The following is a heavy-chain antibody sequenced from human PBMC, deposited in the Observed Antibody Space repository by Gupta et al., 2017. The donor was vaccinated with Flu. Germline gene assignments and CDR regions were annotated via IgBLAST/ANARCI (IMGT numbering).Heavy chain of an antibody. V-gene: IGHV1-18*01. CDR1: GYTLTSYA. J-gene: IGHJ5*01. D-gene: IGHD3-9*01. CDR2: ITDYANNT. Sequence: QVQLVQSGAELTKPGASVKVSCKASGYTLTSYAVSWVRPAPGQGLEWMGWITDYANNTNYAQRRQGRVRMNTDNTTNTAYMELRGLRFEDNAVDYWTRGGNHDRLTDTDFFDSWDQGTLVTVSS. CDR3: TRGGNHDRLTDTDFFDS.